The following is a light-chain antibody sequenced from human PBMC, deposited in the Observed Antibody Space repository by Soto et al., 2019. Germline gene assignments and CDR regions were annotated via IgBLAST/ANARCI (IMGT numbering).Light chain of an antibody. CDR2: AAS. CDR1: QNINWY. Sequence: DIQMAQSPSTLSASVGDRVTITCRASQNINWYLAWYQQKPGKAPKLLIYAASTLQSGVPSRFSGSGSGTDFTLTISCLQSEDFATYYCQQYYSYSWTFGQGTKVDIK. CDR3: QQYYSYSWT. V-gene: IGKV1-5*01. J-gene: IGKJ1*01.